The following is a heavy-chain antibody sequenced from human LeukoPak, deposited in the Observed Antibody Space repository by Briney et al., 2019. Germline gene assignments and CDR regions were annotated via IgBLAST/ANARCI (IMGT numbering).Heavy chain of an antibody. CDR2: IYYSGST. J-gene: IGHJ4*02. CDR3: ARLESSGWEFDY. D-gene: IGHD6-19*01. V-gene: IGHV4-39*07. CDR1: GGSLSSSSYY. Sequence: PSETLSLTCTVSGGSLSSSSYYWGWLRQPPGKGLEWIGSIYYSGSTYYNPSLKSRVTISVDTSKNQFSLKLSSVTAADTAVYYCARLESSGWEFDYWGQGTLVTVSS.